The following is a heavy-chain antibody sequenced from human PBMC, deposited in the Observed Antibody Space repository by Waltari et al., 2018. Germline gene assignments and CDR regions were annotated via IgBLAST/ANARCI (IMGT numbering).Heavy chain of an antibody. Sequence: EVQLVESGGNLVQPGGSLRLSCVASGFTFSNYYMMWVRQAPGKGLEWVANIKGDGSAKNYMDYVRGRFTISRDNAKNSVYMQLNSLRDDDTAVYYCVRDGLIHAADYWGQGTLVSVSS. D-gene: IGHD2-15*01. CDR1: GFTFSNYY. J-gene: IGHJ4*02. CDR2: IKGDGSAK. V-gene: IGHV3-7*01. CDR3: VRDGLIHAADY.